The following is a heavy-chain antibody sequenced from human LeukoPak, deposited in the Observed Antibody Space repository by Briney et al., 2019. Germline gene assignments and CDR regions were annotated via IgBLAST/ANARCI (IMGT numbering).Heavy chain of an antibody. D-gene: IGHD2-2*02. Sequence: GGSLRLSCAASGFTFSSYAMSWVRQAPGKGLEWVSAISGSGGSTYYADSVKGRSTISRDNSKNTLYLQMNSLRAEDTAVYYCARGCSSTSCYTEDAFDIWGQGTMVTVSS. V-gene: IGHV3-23*01. CDR2: ISGSGGST. CDR1: GFTFSSYA. CDR3: ARGCSSTSCYTEDAFDI. J-gene: IGHJ3*02.